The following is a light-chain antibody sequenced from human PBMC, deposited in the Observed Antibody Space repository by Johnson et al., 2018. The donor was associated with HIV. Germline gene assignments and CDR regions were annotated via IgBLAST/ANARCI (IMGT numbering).Light chain of an antibody. V-gene: IGLV1-51*01. CDR2: DND. J-gene: IGLJ1*01. Sequence: QSVLTQPPSVSAAPGQKVTISCSGSSSNIGNNYVSWYQHLPGTAPKLLIYDNDERPSGIPDRFSGSKSGTSATLGITGLQTGDEADYYCGTWDTSLSAGVFGTGTKVTV. CDR3: GTWDTSLSAGV. CDR1: SSNIGNNY.